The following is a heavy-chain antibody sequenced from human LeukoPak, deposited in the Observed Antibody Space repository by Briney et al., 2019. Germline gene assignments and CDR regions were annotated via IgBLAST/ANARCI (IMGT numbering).Heavy chain of an antibody. J-gene: IGHJ4*02. V-gene: IGHV3-74*01. D-gene: IGHD4-17*01. Sequence: PGGSLRLSCAAFGFTFSSYWMHWVRQTPGKGLVWVSRIKGDGSDTLYADSVKGRFTISRDNSKNTLYLQTSSLGADDTAVYYCVRASTTVPNLLDYWGQGALVSVSS. CDR1: GFTFSSYW. CDR2: IKGDGSDT. CDR3: VRASTTVPNLLDY.